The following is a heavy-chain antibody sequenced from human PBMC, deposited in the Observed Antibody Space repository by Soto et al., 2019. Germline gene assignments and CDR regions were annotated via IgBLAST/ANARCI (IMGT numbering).Heavy chain of an antibody. CDR1: GFSFSSSW. Sequence: GGSLRLSCAASGFSFSSSWMHWVRQAPGKGLVWVSRINSDGSRTTYADSVKGRFTISRDNAKNTLFLQMNSLRADDTAVYYCARPQLLLEGPWFDPWGQGTLVTVSS. D-gene: IGHD2-2*01. J-gene: IGHJ5*02. V-gene: IGHV3-74*01. CDR2: INSDGSRT. CDR3: ARPQLLLEGPWFDP.